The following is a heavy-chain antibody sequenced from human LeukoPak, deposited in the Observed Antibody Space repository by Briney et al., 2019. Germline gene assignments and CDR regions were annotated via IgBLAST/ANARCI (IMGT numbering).Heavy chain of an antibody. CDR1: GGSMSSYY. CDR3: SRVFHDSSGYPFDY. Sequence: PSETLSLTCTVSGGSMSSYYWSWIRQPPGKGLEWIGYTYYSGNTNCNPSLKSRVTISVDTSKNQFSLKVSSVTAANTAVYYCSRVFHDSSGYPFDYWGQGTLVTVSS. CDR2: TYYSGNT. V-gene: IGHV4-59*01. D-gene: IGHD3-22*01. J-gene: IGHJ4*02.